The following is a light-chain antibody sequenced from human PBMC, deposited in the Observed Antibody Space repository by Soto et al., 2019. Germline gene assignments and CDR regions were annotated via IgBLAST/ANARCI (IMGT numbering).Light chain of an antibody. Sequence: QSVLTQPASVSGSPGQSITISCTGTSDDVGGYKHVSWYQQHPGKAPKLIIYEVTNRPSGVSNRFSGSKSGRTASLTISGLQAEDEADYYCRSYKSAASTYVFGTGTKLTVL. V-gene: IGLV2-14*01. CDR2: EVT. CDR3: RSYKSAASTYV. J-gene: IGLJ1*01. CDR1: SDDVGGYKH.